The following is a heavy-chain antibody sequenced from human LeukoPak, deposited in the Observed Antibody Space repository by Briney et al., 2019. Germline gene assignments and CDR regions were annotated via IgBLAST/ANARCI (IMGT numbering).Heavy chain of an antibody. Sequence: PSETLSLTCTVSDGSISSNSYYWGWIRQPPGKGLEWIANIYYSGNTNYNPSLKSRVTISVDTSKNQFSLNLSSVTAADTAVYYCAKMGEYFHILTGPMAFDPWGQGTLVTVSS. D-gene: IGHD3-9*01. CDR3: AKMGEYFHILTGPMAFDP. CDR2: IYYSGNT. V-gene: IGHV4-39*07. J-gene: IGHJ5*02. CDR1: DGSISSNSYY.